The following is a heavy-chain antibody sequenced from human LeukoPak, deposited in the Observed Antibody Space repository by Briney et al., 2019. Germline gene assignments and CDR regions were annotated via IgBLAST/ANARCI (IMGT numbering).Heavy chain of an antibody. J-gene: IGHJ4*02. CDR3: ARVPVIKGSLPDY. V-gene: IGHV3-23*01. D-gene: IGHD3-22*01. CDR1: GFTFSSYG. CDR2: ISGSGDTT. Sequence: GGSLRLSCAASGFTFSSYGMSWVRQAPGKGLEWVSRISGSGDTTDYADSVKDRFTISRDNAKNSLYLQMNSLRAEDTAVYYCARVPVIKGSLPDYWGQGTLVTVSS.